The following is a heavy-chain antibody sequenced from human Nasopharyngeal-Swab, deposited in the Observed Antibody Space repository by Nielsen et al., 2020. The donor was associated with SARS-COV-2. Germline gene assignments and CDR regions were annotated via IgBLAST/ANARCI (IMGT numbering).Heavy chain of an antibody. J-gene: IGHJ4*02. CDR2: IYYSGST. D-gene: IGHD3-16*02. V-gene: IGHV4-39*07. CDR1: GGSLSSSSYY. CDR3: ARETPNRLFDY. Sequence: SETLSLTCTVSGGSLSSSSYYWGWIRQPPGKGLEWIGTIYYSGSTYNNLSLKSRVTMSVDTSKNQFSLKLSSVTAADTAVYYCARETPNRLFDYWGQGTLVTVSS.